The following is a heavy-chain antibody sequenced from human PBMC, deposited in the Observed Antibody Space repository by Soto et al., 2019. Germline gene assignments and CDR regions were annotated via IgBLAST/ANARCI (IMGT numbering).Heavy chain of an antibody. V-gene: IGHV1-3*01. CDR1: GYTFTSYA. Sequence: QVQLVQSGAEVKKPGASVEVSCKASGYTFTSYAMHWVRQAPGQRLEWMGWINAGNGNTKYSQKFQGRVTITRDTSASTAYMELSSLRSEDTAVYYCARAKDYYDSSGPVHGMDVWGQGTTVTVSS. D-gene: IGHD3-22*01. CDR2: INAGNGNT. J-gene: IGHJ6*02. CDR3: ARAKDYYDSSGPVHGMDV.